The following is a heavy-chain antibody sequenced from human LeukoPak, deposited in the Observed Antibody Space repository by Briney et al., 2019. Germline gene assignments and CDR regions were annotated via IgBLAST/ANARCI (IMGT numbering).Heavy chain of an antibody. V-gene: IGHV5-51*01. Sequence: GGPLKFPCKASGYTFTSFWRAWVRQIPGKGPGGIGIIYPGDADPRNPPSCHGHVTISADKSVSTAYLQWSSLKVSDSATYYCARHMATSDLGLYYWGQGTLVTVSS. D-gene: IGHD3-16*01. CDR2: IYPGDADP. J-gene: IGHJ4*02. CDR1: GYTFTSFW. CDR3: ARHMATSDLGLYY.